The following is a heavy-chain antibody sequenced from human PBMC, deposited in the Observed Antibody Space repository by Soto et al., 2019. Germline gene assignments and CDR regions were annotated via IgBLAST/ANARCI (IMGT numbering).Heavy chain of an antibody. J-gene: IGHJ4*02. CDR3: ARSSGVPTPDFDY. Sequence: QVLLVESGGGVVQPGRSLRLSCAASGFAFNIYAIHCVRQAPGKGLEWVAVISHDGTNRYYTDSVRGRFTISRDNSKNTVYLEMDSLRADDTAVYYCARSSGVPTPDFDYWGQGTLVTVSS. CDR1: GFAFNIYA. CDR2: ISHDGTNR. D-gene: IGHD3-3*01. V-gene: IGHV3-30-3*01.